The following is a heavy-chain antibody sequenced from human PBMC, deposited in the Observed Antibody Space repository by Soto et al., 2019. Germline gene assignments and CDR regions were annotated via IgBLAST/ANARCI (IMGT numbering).Heavy chain of an antibody. CDR3: ARGNPFSYAGFDI. J-gene: IGHJ6*02. Sequence: QAHLEQSGAEVKRPGASVKVSCKASGYTSSDFDINWLRQASGQGPEWMGWMNAKSGDTFFAQRFQGKFNMTWDTSLSTAYVEVGSLMSDDTAMYYCARGNPFSYAGFDIWGQGTTVAVSS. V-gene: IGHV1-8*01. CDR1: GYTSSDFD. CDR2: MNAKSGDT. D-gene: IGHD3-10*01.